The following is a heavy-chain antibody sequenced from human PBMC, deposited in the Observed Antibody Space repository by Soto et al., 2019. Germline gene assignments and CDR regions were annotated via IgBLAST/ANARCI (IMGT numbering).Heavy chain of an antibody. Sequence: SVKVSCKASGGTFSSYAISRVRQAPGQGLEWMGGIIPIFGTANYAQKFQGRVTITADKSTSTAYMELSSLRSEDTAVYYCASGGCMLPLLDYYYGMDVWGQGTTVTVSS. CDR2: IIPIFGTA. J-gene: IGHJ6*02. CDR3: ASGGCMLPLLDYYYGMDV. CDR1: GGTFSSYA. D-gene: IGHD2-8*01. V-gene: IGHV1-69*06.